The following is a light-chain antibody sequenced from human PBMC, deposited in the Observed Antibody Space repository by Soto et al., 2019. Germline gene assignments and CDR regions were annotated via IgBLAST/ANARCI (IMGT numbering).Light chain of an antibody. J-gene: IGLJ1*01. V-gene: IGLV2-14*01. Sequence: QSALTQPASVSGSPGQSITISCTGTSSDVGGYNYVSWYQQHPGKAPKLMIYEVSNRPSGISNRFSASKSGNTAFLTISGLQAEDEADYYCSSYGNSVPLYVVSTGTKVTVL. CDR1: SSDVGGYNY. CDR2: EVS. CDR3: SSYGNSVPLYV.